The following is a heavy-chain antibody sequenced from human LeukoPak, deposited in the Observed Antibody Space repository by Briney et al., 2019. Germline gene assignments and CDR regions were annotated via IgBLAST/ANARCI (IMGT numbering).Heavy chain of an antibody. V-gene: IGHV3-23*01. CDR3: ARSIYGSGSFYAFDI. Sequence: PGGSLRLSCAAYGFSFSSYAMSWVRQAPGKALEWVSGTSGSGGSTYYADSVKGRFTISRDNSRNTLYLQMNSLGADDTFVYYCARSIYGSGSFYAFDIWGQGTMVTVSS. J-gene: IGHJ3*02. CDR2: TSGSGGST. D-gene: IGHD3-10*01. CDR1: GFSFSSYA.